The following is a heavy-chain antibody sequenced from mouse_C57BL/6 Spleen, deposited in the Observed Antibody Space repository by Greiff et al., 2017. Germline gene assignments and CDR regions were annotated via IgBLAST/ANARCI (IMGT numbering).Heavy chain of an antibody. V-gene: IGHV1-61*01. Sequence: QVQLQQPGAELVRPGASVKLSCKASGYTFTSYWMDWVKQRPGQGLEWIGNIYPSDSETHYNQKFKDKATLTVDKSSSTAYMQLSSLASEDSAVYYCARVGLVCWFPSMDYWGQGTSVTVSS. CDR1: GYTFTSYW. CDR2: IYPSDSET. J-gene: IGHJ4*01. CDR3: ARVGLVCWFPSMDY. D-gene: IGHD2-3*01.